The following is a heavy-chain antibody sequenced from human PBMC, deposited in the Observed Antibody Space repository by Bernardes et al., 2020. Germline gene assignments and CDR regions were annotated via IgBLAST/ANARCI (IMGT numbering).Heavy chain of an antibody. CDR2: ISGGGAET. CDR3: ARVGTRITTSLAY. V-gene: IGHV3-23*01. Sequence: GGSLRLSCTASGFTFSNYAMTWVRQGRGKGLEWVSGISGGGAETFYADSVKGRFTISRDISKRTVYLQMNSVKDEDTAVYYCARVGTRITTSLAYWGQGTLVTVSS. CDR1: GFTFSNYA. D-gene: IGHD1-1*01. J-gene: IGHJ4*02.